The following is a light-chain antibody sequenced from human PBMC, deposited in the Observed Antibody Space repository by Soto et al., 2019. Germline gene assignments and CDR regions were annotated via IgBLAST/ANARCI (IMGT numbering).Light chain of an antibody. Sequence: QSALTQPPSVYAAPGQKVTISCSGSSSNIGNNYVSWYQQLTGTAPKLLIYENNKRPSGIPDRFSGSKSGTSATLGITGLQTGDEADYYCGTWDSSLSAYVFGTG. CDR1: SSNIGNNY. CDR3: GTWDSSLSAYV. CDR2: ENN. J-gene: IGLJ1*01. V-gene: IGLV1-51*02.